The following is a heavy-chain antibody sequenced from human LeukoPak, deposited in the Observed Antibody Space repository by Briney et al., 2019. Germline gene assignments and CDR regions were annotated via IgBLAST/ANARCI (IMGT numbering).Heavy chain of an antibody. D-gene: IGHD4/OR15-4a*01. CDR3: AKSYINYGGNAADAFDI. V-gene: IGHV3-9*02. CDR2: ISWDSATI. Sequence: PGRSLRLSCLASGFTSDAMHWVRQSPGTGLERVSGISWDSATIGYADSVKGRFTVSRDNAKNSMYLQMNSLRVEDTALYYCAKSYINYGGNAADAFDIWGQGTMVTVSS. CDR1: GFTSDA. J-gene: IGHJ3*02.